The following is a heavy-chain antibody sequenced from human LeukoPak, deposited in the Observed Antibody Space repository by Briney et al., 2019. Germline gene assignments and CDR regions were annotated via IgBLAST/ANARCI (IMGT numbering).Heavy chain of an antibody. CDR2: SYAGNPDA. CDR1: GYPFTTSW. V-gene: IGHV5-51*01. J-gene: IGHJ4*02. CDR3: AIINHPDGRVY. D-gene: IGHD5-24*01. Sequence: GEPLKISCQCFGYPFTTSWIGWVRQLPGKGLEWTAISYAGNPDAKYSPSFQGQVSISTDRSISTAYLHWSSLEASDTAIYYCAIINHPDGRVYWGQGTLVTVSS.